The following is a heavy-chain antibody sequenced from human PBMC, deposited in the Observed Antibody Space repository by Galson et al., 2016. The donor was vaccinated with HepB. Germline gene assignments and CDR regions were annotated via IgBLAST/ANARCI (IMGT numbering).Heavy chain of an antibody. Sequence: SLRLSCAATGFTFSTQSMNWVRQAPGKGLEWVASITSTSYAISYADLVKGRFTISRGNAKDSLFLQMHSLRVDDTAIYSCAREVGGTDRRHWWDPWGQGTLVTVSS. J-gene: IGHJ5*02. CDR2: ITSTSYAI. D-gene: IGHD3-10*01. V-gene: IGHV3-21*01. CDR3: AREVGGTDRRHWWDP. CDR1: GFTFSTQS.